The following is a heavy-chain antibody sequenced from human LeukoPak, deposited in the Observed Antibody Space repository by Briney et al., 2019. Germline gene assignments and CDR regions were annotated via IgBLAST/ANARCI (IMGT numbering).Heavy chain of an antibody. Sequence: SETLSLTCAVYGGSFSGYYWSWIRQPPGKGLEWIGEINHSGSTNYNPSLKSRVTISVDTSKNQFSLKLSSVTAADTAVYYCARGHVVVITPYYYYYGMDVWGQGTTVTVS. CDR3: ARGHVVVITPYYYYYGMDV. CDR2: INHSGST. J-gene: IGHJ6*02. D-gene: IGHD3-22*01. CDR1: GGSFSGYY. V-gene: IGHV4-34*01.